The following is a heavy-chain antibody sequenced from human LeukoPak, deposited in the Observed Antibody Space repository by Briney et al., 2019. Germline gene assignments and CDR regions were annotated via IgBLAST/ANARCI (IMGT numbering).Heavy chain of an antibody. J-gene: IGHJ4*02. Sequence: GGSLRLSCAASGFTLSSYAMSWVRQAPGKGLEWVSLISGNAGSTYYADSVKGRFTISRDNSKNTLYLQMNSLRAEDTAVYYCARVLSGYYYDYWGQGTLVTVSS. V-gene: IGHV3-23*01. CDR3: ARVLSGYYYDY. CDR1: GFTLSSYA. CDR2: ISGNAGST. D-gene: IGHD3-22*01.